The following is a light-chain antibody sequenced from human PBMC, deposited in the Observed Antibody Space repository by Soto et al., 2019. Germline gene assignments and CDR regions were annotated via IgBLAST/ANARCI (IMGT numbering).Light chain of an antibody. V-gene: IGLV1-44*01. J-gene: IGLJ1*01. CDR2: SDN. Sequence: QAVVTQPPSVSGTPAQRVTISCSGSSSNIGRNSVNWYQQFPGTAPKLLIYSDNQRPSGVPDRFSGSKSGTSASLAISGLQSEDEADYHCATWDDSLNGYVFGTGTKLTVL. CDR1: SSNIGRNS. CDR3: ATWDDSLNGYV.